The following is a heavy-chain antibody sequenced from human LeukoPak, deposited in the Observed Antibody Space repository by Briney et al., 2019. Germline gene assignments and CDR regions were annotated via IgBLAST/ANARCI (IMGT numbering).Heavy chain of an antibody. D-gene: IGHD2-2*01. V-gene: IGHV1-69*13. Sequence: SVKVSCKASGGTFSSYAISWVRQAPGQGLEWMGGIIPILGTANYAQKFQGRVTITADESTSTAYMELSSLRSEDTAVYYCARGRSSTSAPDAEYFQHWGQGTLVTVSS. J-gene: IGHJ1*01. CDR3: ARGRSSTSAPDAEYFQH. CDR1: GGTFSSYA. CDR2: IIPILGTA.